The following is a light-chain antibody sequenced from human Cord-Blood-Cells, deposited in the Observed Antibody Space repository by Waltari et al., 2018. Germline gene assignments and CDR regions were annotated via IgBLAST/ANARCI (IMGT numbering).Light chain of an antibody. J-gene: IGLJ3*02. CDR1: SSDVGGYNY. V-gene: IGLV2-14*01. CDR3: SSHTSSSTLV. CDR2: EVS. Sequence: QSALTQPASVSGSPGQSITISCTGTSSDVGGYNYVSWYQQHPGKAPELMIYEVSKRPSGVSNRFSGSKSGKTASLTISGLQAEDEADYYCSSHTSSSTLVFGGGTKLTVL.